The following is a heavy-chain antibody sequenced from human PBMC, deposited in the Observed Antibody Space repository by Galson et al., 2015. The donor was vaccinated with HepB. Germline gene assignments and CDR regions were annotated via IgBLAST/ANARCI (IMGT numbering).Heavy chain of an antibody. D-gene: IGHD3-22*01. CDR1: GFTFSSYS. CDR2: ISSSSSTI. CDR3: ARVERAFSHYYDSSGYEQPSVPGDPFDY. Sequence: SLRLSCAASGFTFSSYSMNWVRQAPGKGLEWVSYISSSSSTIYYADSVKGRFTISRDNAKNSLYLQMNSLRAEDTAVYYCARVERAFSHYYDSSGYEQPSVPGDPFDYWGQGTLVTVSS. V-gene: IGHV3-48*01. J-gene: IGHJ4*02.